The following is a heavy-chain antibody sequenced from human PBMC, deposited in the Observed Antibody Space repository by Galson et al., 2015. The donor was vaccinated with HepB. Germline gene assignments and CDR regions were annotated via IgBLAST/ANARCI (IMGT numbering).Heavy chain of an antibody. CDR2: ITSKLNKV. V-gene: IGHV3-11*04. Sequence: SLRLSCAASGFTFSDIYMKWVRQAPGKGLEWVAHITSKLNKVEYVDSVQGRFTISRDNAEHSVFLQMDSLRVGDTAIYYCARGDGVSIPTDLYYGLDVWGQGTTVTVSS. D-gene: IGHD2-21*01. CDR3: ARGDGVSIPTDLYYGLDV. CDR1: GFTFSDIY. J-gene: IGHJ6*02.